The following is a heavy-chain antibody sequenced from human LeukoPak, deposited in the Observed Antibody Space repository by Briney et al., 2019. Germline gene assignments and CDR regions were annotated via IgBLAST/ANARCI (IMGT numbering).Heavy chain of an antibody. CDR1: GGSISSSNYY. CDR2: INHSGST. CDR3: ATEIGARTGYSSGPKYFQH. J-gene: IGHJ1*01. V-gene: IGHV4-39*07. D-gene: IGHD6-19*01. Sequence: SETLSLTCTVSGGSISSSNYYWNWIRQPPGKGLEWIGEINHSGSTNYNPSLKSRVTISVDTSKNQFSLKLSSVTAADTAVYYCATEIGARTGYSSGPKYFQHWGQGTLVTVSS.